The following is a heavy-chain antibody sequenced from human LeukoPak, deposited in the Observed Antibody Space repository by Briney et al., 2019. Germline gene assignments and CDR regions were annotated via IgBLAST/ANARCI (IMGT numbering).Heavy chain of an antibody. CDR3: ARDRSGYRGYYYYGMDV. D-gene: IGHD3-3*01. J-gene: IGHJ6*02. Sequence: GGSLRLSCAASGFTFSSHAMSWVRQAPGKGLEWVSAISGSGGSTYYADSVKGRFTISRDNSKNTVHLQMNSLRAEDTAVYYCARDRSGYRGYYYYGMDVWGQGTTVTVSS. CDR1: GFTFSSHA. CDR2: ISGSGGST. V-gene: IGHV3-23*01.